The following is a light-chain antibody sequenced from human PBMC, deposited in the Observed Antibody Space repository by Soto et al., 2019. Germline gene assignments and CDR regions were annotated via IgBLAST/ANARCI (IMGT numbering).Light chain of an antibody. CDR2: EVS. J-gene: IGLJ2*01. Sequence: QSALTQPASVSGSPGQSITISCTGTSSDVGGYNYVSWYQQHPGKAPKLMIYEVSNRPSGVSNRFSGSKSGNTASLTISGLQAEDEAAYYCRSYTSSSTLDVVFGGGTKLTVL. V-gene: IGLV2-14*01. CDR3: RSYTSSSTLDVV. CDR1: SSDVGGYNY.